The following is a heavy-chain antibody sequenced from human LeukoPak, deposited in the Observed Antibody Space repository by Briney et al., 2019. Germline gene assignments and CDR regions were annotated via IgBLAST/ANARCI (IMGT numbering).Heavy chain of an antibody. CDR2: IYYSGST. CDR1: GESISGFY. V-gene: IGHV4-59*01. CDR3: ASGYSYGPLDY. Sequence: SETLSLTCTVSGESISGFYWNWIRQPPGKGLEWIGYIYYSGSTNYNPSLKSRVTISVDTSKNQFSLKLSSVTAADTAVYYCASGYSYGPLDYWGQGTLVTVSS. J-gene: IGHJ4*02. D-gene: IGHD5-18*01.